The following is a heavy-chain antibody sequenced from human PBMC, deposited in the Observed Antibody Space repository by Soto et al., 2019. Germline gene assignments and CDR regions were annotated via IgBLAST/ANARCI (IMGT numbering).Heavy chain of an antibody. CDR1: GYTFTSYG. CDR3: ARGRMLRFLEWLLFGDAFDI. V-gene: IGHV1-18*01. CDR2: ISAYNGNT. Sequence: GASVKVSCKASGYTFTSYGISWVRQAPGQGLEWMGWISAYNGNTNYAQKLKGRVTMTTDTSTSTDYMELRSLRSDDTAVYYCARGRMLRFLEWLLFGDAFDIWGQGTMVTVSS. J-gene: IGHJ3*02. D-gene: IGHD3-3*01.